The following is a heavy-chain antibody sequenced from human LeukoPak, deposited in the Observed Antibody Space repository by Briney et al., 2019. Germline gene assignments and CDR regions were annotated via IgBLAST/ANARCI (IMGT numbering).Heavy chain of an antibody. J-gene: IGHJ6*03. Sequence: GASVNVSCNASGYTFTSYGISWVRQAPGQGLEWRGWISAYNGNTKYAQKLQGRVTMTTDTSTSTAYMEMRSLRSDDPAVYYCARQRWTDPLEYSTDVWGKGTTVTVSS. V-gene: IGHV1-18*01. CDR1: GYTFTSYG. CDR2: ISAYNGNT. CDR3: ARQRWTDPLEYSTDV. D-gene: IGHD1-1*01.